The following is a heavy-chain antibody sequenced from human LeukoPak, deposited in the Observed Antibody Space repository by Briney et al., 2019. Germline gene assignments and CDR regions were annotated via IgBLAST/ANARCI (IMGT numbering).Heavy chain of an antibody. J-gene: IGHJ4*02. V-gene: IGHV4-59*01. CDR1: GGSMSSYH. D-gene: IGHD3-9*01. Sequence: SETLSLTCTVSGGSMSSYHWNWIRQPPGKRLEWIGDIYYSGSTNYNPSLKSRVTISVDTSKNQFSLKLSSVTAADTAVYYCARAADYDISTGYPYYFDYWGQGTRVTVSS. CDR3: ARAADYDISTGYPYYFDY. CDR2: IYYSGST.